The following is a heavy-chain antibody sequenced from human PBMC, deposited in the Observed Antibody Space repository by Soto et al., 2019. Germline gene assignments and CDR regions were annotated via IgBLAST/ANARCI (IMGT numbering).Heavy chain of an antibody. V-gene: IGHV4-31*03. CDR2: IYYSGST. CDR1: GGSISSGGYY. Sequence: QVQLQESGPGLVKPSQTLSLTCTVSGGSISSGGYYWSWIRQHPGKGLEWIGYIYYSGSTYYSPSLKSRVTISVDTSKNQFSLKLSSVTAADTAVYYCAREVAATQYFDLWGRGTLVTVSS. D-gene: IGHD2-15*01. CDR3: AREVAATQYFDL. J-gene: IGHJ2*01.